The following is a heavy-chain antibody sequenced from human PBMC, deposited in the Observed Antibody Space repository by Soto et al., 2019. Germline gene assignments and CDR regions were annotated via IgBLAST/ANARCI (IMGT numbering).Heavy chain of an antibody. CDR2: IYYSGST. CDR1: GGSISSSSYY. D-gene: IGHD6-6*01. CDR3: ARCSIGIAARAYWFDP. Sequence: QLQLQESGPGLVKPSETLSLTCTVSGGSISSSSYYWGWIRQPPGKGLEWIGSIYYSGSTYYNPSLKSRVTISVDTSKNQFSLKLSSVTAADTAVYSCARCSIGIAARAYWFDPWGQGTLVTVSS. V-gene: IGHV4-39*01. J-gene: IGHJ5*02.